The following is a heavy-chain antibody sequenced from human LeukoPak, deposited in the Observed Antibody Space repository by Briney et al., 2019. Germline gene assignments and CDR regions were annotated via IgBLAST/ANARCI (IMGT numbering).Heavy chain of an antibody. Sequence: SETLSLTSTVSGGSISSYYWSWIRQPPGKGLEWIGYIYYSGSTNYNPSLKSRVTISVDTSKNQFSLKLSSVTAADTAVYYCARDSRYAGSVFDYWGQGTLVTVSS. CDR1: GGSISSYY. CDR2: IYYSGST. J-gene: IGHJ4*02. V-gene: IGHV4-59*01. CDR3: ARDSRYAGSVFDY. D-gene: IGHD5-18*01.